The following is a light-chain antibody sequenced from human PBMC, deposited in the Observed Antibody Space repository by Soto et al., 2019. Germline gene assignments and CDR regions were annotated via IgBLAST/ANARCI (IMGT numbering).Light chain of an antibody. CDR1: SSDVGGYNY. CDR2: DVS. J-gene: IGLJ1*01. CDR3: CSYAGSYSYV. Sequence: QSALTQPRSVSGSPGQSVTISCTGTSSDVGGYNYVSCYQQHPGKAPKLMIYDVSKRPSGVPDRFSGSKSGNTASLTISGLQAEDEAAYYCCSYAGSYSYVFGTGTKVTVL. V-gene: IGLV2-11*01.